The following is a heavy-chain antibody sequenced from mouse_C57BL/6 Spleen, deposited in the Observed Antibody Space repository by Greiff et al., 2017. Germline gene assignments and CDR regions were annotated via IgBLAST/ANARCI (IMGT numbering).Heavy chain of an antibody. V-gene: IGHV5-4*03. D-gene: IGHD2-2*01. CDR1: GFTFSSYA. Sequence: EVKVVESGGGLVKPGGSLKLSCAASGFTFSSYAMSWVRQTPEKRLEWVATISDGGSYTYYPDNVKGRFTISRDNAKNNLYLQMSHLKSEDAAMYYCARVYGYDRAWFAYWGKGTLVTVSA. J-gene: IGHJ3*01. CDR2: ISDGGSYT. CDR3: ARVYGYDRAWFAY.